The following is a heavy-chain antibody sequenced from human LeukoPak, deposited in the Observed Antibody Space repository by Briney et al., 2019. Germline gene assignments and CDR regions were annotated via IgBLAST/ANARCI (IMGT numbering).Heavy chain of an antibody. D-gene: IGHD4-17*01. V-gene: IGHV3-21*01. CDR3: ARDSLTWDYGDYSAFDI. CDR2: ISSSSSYI. Sequence: GGSLRLSCAASGFTFSSYSMNWVRQAPGKGLEWVSSISSSSSYIYYADSVKGRFTISRDNAKNSLYLQMNSLRAEDTAVYYCARDSLTWDYGDYSAFDIWGQGTMVTVPS. CDR1: GFTFSSYS. J-gene: IGHJ3*02.